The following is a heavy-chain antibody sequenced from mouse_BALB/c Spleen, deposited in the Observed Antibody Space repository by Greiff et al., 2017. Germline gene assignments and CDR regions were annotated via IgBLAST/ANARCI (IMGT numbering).Heavy chain of an antibody. CDR2: IWGDGST. D-gene: IGHD2-10*01. J-gene: IGHJ4*01. Sequence: QVTLKVSGPGLVAPSQSLSITCTVSGFSLTGYGVNWVRQPPGKGLEWLGMIWGDGSTDYNSALKSRLSISKDNSKSQVFLKMNSLQTDDTARYYCAREAYYGNYGAMDYWGQGTSVTVSS. CDR1: GFSLTGYG. CDR3: AREAYYGNYGAMDY. V-gene: IGHV2-6-7*01.